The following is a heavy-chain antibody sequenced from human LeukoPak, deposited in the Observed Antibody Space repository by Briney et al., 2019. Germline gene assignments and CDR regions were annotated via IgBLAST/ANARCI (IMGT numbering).Heavy chain of an antibody. Sequence: PSETLSLTCTVSGGSMSSSSYYWGCIRQPPGKGLEWIGNIYYSGSTYYNPSLKSRVTISLDTSKNQFSLKLSSVTAADTAVYYCARDRYAPGYYYYYGMDVWGQGTTVTVSS. CDR1: GGSMSSSSYY. D-gene: IGHD1-1*01. CDR3: ARDRYAPGYYYYYGMDV. CDR2: IYYSGST. V-gene: IGHV4-39*07. J-gene: IGHJ6*02.